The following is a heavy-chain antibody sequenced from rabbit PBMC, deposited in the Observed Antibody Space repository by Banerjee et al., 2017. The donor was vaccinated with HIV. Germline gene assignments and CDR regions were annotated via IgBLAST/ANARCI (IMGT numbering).Heavy chain of an antibody. D-gene: IGHD4-1*01. Sequence: QEQLVESGGGLVTLGGSLKLSCKASGIDFSSSYYMCWVRQAPGKGLEWIACMDAGNSGSTYYANWAKGRFTISKTSSTTVTLQMTSLTAADTATYFCARDPLLVVAGVAAYYGMDLWGPGTLVTVS. CDR2: MDAGNSGST. CDR3: ARDPLLVVAGVAAYYGMDL. CDR1: GIDFSSSYY. J-gene: IGHJ6*01. V-gene: IGHV1S45*01.